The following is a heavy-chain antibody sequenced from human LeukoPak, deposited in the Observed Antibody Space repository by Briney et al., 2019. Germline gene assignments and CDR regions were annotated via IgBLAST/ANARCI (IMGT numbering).Heavy chain of an antibody. Sequence: GGSLRLSCSASGFTFSDYYMSWIRQAPGKGLEWVSYISSSGSTIYYADSVKGRFTISRDNAKNSLYLQMNSLRAEDTAVYYCARAGRTWDIVVVPADYWGQGTLVTVSS. CDR3: ARAGRTWDIVVVPADY. V-gene: IGHV3-11*04. D-gene: IGHD2-2*01. J-gene: IGHJ4*02. CDR1: GFTFSDYY. CDR2: ISSSGSTI.